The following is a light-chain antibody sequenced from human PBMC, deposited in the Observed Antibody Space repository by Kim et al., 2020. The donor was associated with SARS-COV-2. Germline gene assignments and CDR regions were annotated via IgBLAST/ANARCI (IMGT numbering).Light chain of an antibody. CDR3: QQYSDSLLT. J-gene: IGKJ4*01. Sequence: SPGQRVTLSCRASQRITSNYLAWYQHKPGQAPRLLIYGASARATGIPDRFSGGGSGTDFTLTISRLDPEDFAVYYCQQYSDSLLTFGGGTKVDIK. CDR2: GAS. V-gene: IGKV3-20*01. CDR1: QRITSNY.